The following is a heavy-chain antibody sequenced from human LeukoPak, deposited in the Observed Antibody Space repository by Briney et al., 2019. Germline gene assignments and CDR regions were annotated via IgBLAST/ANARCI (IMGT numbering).Heavy chain of an antibody. D-gene: IGHD6-13*01. J-gene: IGHJ4*02. CDR2: LWYDGSNK. Sequence: GRSLRLSCAASGFTFSSYGMHWVRQAPGKGLEWGAVLWYDGSNKYYADSVKGRFTISRDNSKNTLYLQMNSLRAEDTAVYYCARDPNLDSSWAFDYWGQGTLVTVSS. V-gene: IGHV3-33*01. CDR3: ARDPNLDSSWAFDY. CDR1: GFTFSSYG.